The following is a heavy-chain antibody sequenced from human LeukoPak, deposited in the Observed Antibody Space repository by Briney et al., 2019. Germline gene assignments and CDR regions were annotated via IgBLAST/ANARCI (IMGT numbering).Heavy chain of an antibody. D-gene: IGHD5-24*01. J-gene: IGHJ5*02. CDR3: ARDPRDYWFDP. Sequence: ASVKVSCKASGYTFTSYYMHWVRQAPGQGLEWMGIINPSGGSTSYAQKFQGRVTMTRDTSTSTVYMELSRLRSDDTAVYYCARDPRDYWFDPWGQGTLVTVSS. V-gene: IGHV1-46*01. CDR1: GYTFTSYY. CDR2: INPSGGST.